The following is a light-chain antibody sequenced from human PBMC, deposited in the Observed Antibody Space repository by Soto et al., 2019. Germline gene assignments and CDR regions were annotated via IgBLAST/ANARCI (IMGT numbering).Light chain of an antibody. CDR3: SSSTSSSTLDVV. J-gene: IGLJ2*01. CDR1: SSDVGGYNY. V-gene: IGLV2-14*01. CDR2: DVS. Sequence: QSALTQPASVSGSPGQSITISCTGTSSDVGGYNYVSWYQQHPGKAPKLMIYDVSNRPSGVSTRFSGSKSGNTASLTISGRQADDEADYYCSSSTSSSTLDVVFGGGTKLTVL.